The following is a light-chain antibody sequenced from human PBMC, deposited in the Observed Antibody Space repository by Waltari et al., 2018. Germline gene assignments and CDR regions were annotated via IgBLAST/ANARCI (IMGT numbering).Light chain of an antibody. CDR2: DVN. V-gene: IGLV2-23*02. CDR3: CSYAGSAISV. Sequence: QSALTQTATVSGSPGQSLTISCTGTSSDVGSYNLVSSYQQHPGKAPTLIIYDVNKRPSGVSNRFSGSKSGNTASLTISGLQAADEADYYCCSYAGSAISVFGGGTRLTVL. CDR1: SSDVGSYNL. J-gene: IGLJ3*02.